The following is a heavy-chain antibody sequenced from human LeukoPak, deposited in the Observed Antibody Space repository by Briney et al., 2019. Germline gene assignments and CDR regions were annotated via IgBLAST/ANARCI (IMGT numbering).Heavy chain of an antibody. V-gene: IGHV4-59*01. D-gene: IGHD6-19*01. CDR3: ARVIAVARKSWFDP. CDR1: GGSISSYY. Sequence: SETLSLTCTVSGGSISSYYWSWIRQPPGKGLEWIGYIYYSGSTNYNPSLKSRVTISVDTSKNQFSLKLSSVTAADTAVYYCARVIAVARKSWFDPWGQGTLVTVSS. CDR2: IYYSGST. J-gene: IGHJ5*02.